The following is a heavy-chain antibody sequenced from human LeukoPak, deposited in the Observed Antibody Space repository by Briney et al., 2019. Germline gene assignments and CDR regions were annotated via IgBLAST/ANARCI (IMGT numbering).Heavy chain of an antibody. Sequence: GSLRLSWSGSGFTLCRYGMSWVRQASGEGLEVVSAISGSGGSTYYADSVKGRFTISRDNSKNTLYLQMNNLRAEDTAVYYCAKKGIAARLAFDYWGQGTLVTVSS. CDR2: ISGSGGST. CDR3: AKKGIAARLAFDY. D-gene: IGHD6-6*01. J-gene: IGHJ4*02. V-gene: IGHV3-23*01. CDR1: GFTLCRYG.